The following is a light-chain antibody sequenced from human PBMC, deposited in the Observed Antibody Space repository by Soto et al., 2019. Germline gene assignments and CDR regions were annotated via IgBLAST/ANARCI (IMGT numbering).Light chain of an antibody. CDR2: AAS. Sequence: EIVLTQSPGTLSLSPGERATLSCRASQRFNSNYLAWYQKKPGQAPRLVMYAASSRATGIPDRFSGSASGTDFTLTITRVEPEDFAVYYCQHYVDSPGGFGQGTKLESK. J-gene: IGKJ1*01. CDR3: QHYVDSPGG. V-gene: IGKV3-20*01. CDR1: QRFNSNY.